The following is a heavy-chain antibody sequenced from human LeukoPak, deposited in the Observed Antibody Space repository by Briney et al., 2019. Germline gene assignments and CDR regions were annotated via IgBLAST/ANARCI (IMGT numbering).Heavy chain of an antibody. V-gene: IGHV1-18*01. J-gene: IGHJ5*02. CDR3: ARGAVAGTGIKSWFDP. CDR1: GYTFTSYG. CDR2: ISAYNGNT. Sequence: ASVKVSCKASGYTFTSYGISWVRQAPGQGLEWMGWISAYNGNTNYAQKLQGRVTMTTDTSTSTAYMELSRLRSDDTAVYYCARGAVAGTGIKSWFDPWGQGTLVTVSS. D-gene: IGHD6-19*01.